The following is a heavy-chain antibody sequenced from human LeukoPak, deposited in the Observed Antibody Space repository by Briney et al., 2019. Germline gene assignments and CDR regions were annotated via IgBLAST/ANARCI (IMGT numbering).Heavy chain of an antibody. Sequence: GSLRLSCAASGFTFSTYWMGWIRPAPGKGLEWVSYISSSGSTRYYADSVKGRFTISRDNAKNSLYLQMNSLRAEDTAVYYCAKWDTAMANWGQGTLVTVSS. D-gene: IGHD5-18*01. CDR3: AKWDTAMAN. CDR1: GFTFSTYW. V-gene: IGHV3-11*01. J-gene: IGHJ4*02. CDR2: ISSSGSTR.